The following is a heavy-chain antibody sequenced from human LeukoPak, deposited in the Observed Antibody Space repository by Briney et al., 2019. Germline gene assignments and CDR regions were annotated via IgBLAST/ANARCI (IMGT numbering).Heavy chain of an antibody. CDR2: ISPDGSTT. V-gene: IGHV3-74*01. D-gene: IGHD1-1*01. Sequence: AGYLRLSCAASGFSFSVFWMHWLRQAPGTGPVWVSRISPDGSTTSYADSVKGRFTISRDNAKNTLYLQISSLRGEDTAVYYCARDMWGTSDYWGQGTLVTVSS. CDR1: GFSFSVFW. CDR3: ARDMWGTSDY. J-gene: IGHJ4*02.